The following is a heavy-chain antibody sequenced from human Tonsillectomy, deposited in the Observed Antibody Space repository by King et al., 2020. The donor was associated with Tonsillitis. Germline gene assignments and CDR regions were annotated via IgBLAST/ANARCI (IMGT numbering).Heavy chain of an antibody. CDR1: GGSFSGYY. CDR2: INHSGST. CDR3: AREGRQLWFFDY. D-gene: IGHD5-18*01. V-gene: IGHV4-34*01. Sequence: VQLQQWGAGLLKPSETLSLTCAVYGGSFSGYYWSWIRQPPGKGLEWIGEINHSGSTNYNPSLKSRVTVSVDTSKNQFSLKLSSVTAADTAVYYCAREGRQLWFFDYWGQGTLVTVSS. J-gene: IGHJ4*02.